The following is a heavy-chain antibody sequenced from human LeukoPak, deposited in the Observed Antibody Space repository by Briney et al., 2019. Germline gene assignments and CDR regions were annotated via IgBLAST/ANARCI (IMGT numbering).Heavy chain of an antibody. V-gene: IGHV3-15*01. CDR3: TTDFPYSTEYDYYYYYGMDV. D-gene: IGHD2-15*01. Sequence: GGSLRLSCAASGFTFSNAWMSWVCQAPGKGLEWVGRIKSKTDGGTTDYAAPVKGRFTISRDDSKNTLYLQMNSLKTEDTAVYYCTTDFPYSTEYDYYYYYGMDVWGQGTTVTVSS. CDR2: IKSKTDGGTT. J-gene: IGHJ6*02. CDR1: GFTFSNAW.